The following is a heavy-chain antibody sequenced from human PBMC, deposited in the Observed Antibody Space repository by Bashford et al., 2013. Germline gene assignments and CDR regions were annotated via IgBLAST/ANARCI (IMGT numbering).Heavy chain of an antibody. CDR1: GFTFSSYA. CDR3: ARGAWIQLWYAFDI. D-gene: IGHD5-18*01. CDR2: IYSGGST. V-gene: IGHV3-66*01. J-gene: IGHJ3*02. Sequence: GGSLRLSCAASGFTFSSYAMHWVRQAPGKGLEWVAVIYSGGSTYYADSVKGRFTISRDNSKNTLYLQMNSLRAEDTAVYYCARGAWIQLWYAFDIWGQGTMVTVSS.